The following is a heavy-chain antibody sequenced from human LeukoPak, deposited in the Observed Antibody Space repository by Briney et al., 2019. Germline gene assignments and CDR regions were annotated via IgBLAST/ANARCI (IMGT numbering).Heavy chain of an antibody. CDR2: IYPGDSDT. Sequence: GESLKISCKGSGYSFTSYWIGWVRQMPGKGLEWMGIIYPGDSDTRYSPSLQGQVTISADKSISTAYLQWSSLQASDTAMYYCARHGITGGSPFDYWGQGTLVTVSS. V-gene: IGHV5-51*01. CDR3: ARHGITGGSPFDY. CDR1: GYSFTSYW. D-gene: IGHD1-14*01. J-gene: IGHJ4*02.